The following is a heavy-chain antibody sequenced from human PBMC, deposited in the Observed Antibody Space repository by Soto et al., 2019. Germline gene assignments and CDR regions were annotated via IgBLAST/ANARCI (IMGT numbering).Heavy chain of an antibody. D-gene: IGHD2-15*01. V-gene: IGHV4-59*08. Sequence: SETLSLTCTVSGGSISSYYWSWIRQPPGKGLEWIGYIYYSGSTNYNPSLKSRVTISVDTSKNQFSLKLSSVTAADTAVYYCARHTPAISITDLWGQGTRVTVAS. CDR2: IYYSGST. CDR1: GGSISSYY. CDR3: ARHTPAISITDL. J-gene: IGHJ4*02.